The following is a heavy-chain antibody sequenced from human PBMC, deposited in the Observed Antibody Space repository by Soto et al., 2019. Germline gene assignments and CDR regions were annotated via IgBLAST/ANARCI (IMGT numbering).Heavy chain of an antibody. CDR3: ASQTSGYYYYGMDV. CDR2: ISSSSTDI. V-gene: IGHV3-21*01. J-gene: IGHJ6*02. Sequence: EVQLVESGGGLVKPGGSLRLSCAASGFTFSSYSMHWVRQAPGKGLEWVSSISSSSTDIYYADSVQGRFTISRDNAKNSLYLQVNSLSAEDTAVYYCASQTSGYYYYGMDVWGQGTTVTGSS. CDR1: GFTFSSYS.